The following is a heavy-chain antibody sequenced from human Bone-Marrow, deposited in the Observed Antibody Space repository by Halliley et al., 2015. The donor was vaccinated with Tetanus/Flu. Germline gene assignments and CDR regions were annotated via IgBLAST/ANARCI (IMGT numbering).Heavy chain of an antibody. Sequence: LGWVSRVQRCGRSTPFADSVKGRFTTSRDSAKNTVYLQMNSLRAEDTAVYFCAGSPSSCAMDVWGQGTTVTVSS. J-gene: IGHJ6*02. CDR2: VQRCGRST. CDR3: AGSPSSCAMDV. V-gene: IGHV3-74*01.